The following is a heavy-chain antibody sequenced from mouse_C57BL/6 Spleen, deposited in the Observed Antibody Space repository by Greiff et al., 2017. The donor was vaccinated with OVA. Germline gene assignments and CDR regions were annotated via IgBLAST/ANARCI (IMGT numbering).Heavy chain of an antibody. CDR2: ISYDGSN. CDR1: GYSITSGYY. J-gene: IGHJ4*01. Sequence: DVKLQESGPGLVKPSQSLSLTCSVTGYSITSGYYWNWIRQFPGNKLEWMGYISYDGSNNYNPSLKNRISITRDTSKNQFFLKLNSVTTEDTATYYCAREGTAQAKYYYAMDYWGQGTSVTVSS. D-gene: IGHD3-2*02. V-gene: IGHV3-6*01. CDR3: AREGTAQAKYYYAMDY.